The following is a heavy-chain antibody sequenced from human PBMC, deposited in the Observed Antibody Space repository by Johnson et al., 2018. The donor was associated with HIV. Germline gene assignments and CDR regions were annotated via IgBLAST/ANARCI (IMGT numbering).Heavy chain of an antibody. V-gene: IGHV3-20*04. CDR2: INWNGGST. D-gene: IGHD1-26*01. J-gene: IGHJ3*02. CDR3: AREGGSYKDDAFDI. Sequence: VQLVESGGGVVRPGGSQRLSCAASGFIFDDYGMSWVRQAPGKGLEWVSSINWNGGSTGYGDSVKGRFTISRDKAKNSLYLQMNSLRAEDTALYYCAREGGSYKDDAFDIWGQGTVVTVSS. CDR1: GFIFDDYG.